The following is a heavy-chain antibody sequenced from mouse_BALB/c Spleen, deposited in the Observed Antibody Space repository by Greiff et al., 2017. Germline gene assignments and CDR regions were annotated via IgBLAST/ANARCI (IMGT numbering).Heavy chain of an antibody. CDR2: ISDGGSYT. CDR3: ARDYYGSSPYWYFDV. Sequence: EVKLQESGGGLVKPGGSLKLSCAASGFTFSDYYMYWVRQTPEKRLEWVATISDGGSYTYYPDSVKGRFTISRDNAKNNLYLQMSSLKSEDTAMYYCARDYYGSSPYWYFDVWGAGTTVTVSS. V-gene: IGHV5-4*02. CDR1: GFTFSDYY. D-gene: IGHD1-1*01. J-gene: IGHJ1*01.